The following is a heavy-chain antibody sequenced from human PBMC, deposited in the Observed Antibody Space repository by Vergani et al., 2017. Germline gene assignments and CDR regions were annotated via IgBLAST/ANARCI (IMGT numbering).Heavy chain of an antibody. Sequence: QVQLVQSGAEVKKPGASVKVSCKASGYTLTGYYMHWVRQAPGQGLEWMGWINPNSGGTNYAQKFQGWVTMTRDTSISTAYMELSRLRSDDTAVYYCARDGGGSITGTTFNYWGQGTLVTVSS. D-gene: IGHD1-20*01. CDR1: GYTLTGYY. CDR2: INPNSGGT. J-gene: IGHJ4*02. V-gene: IGHV1-2*04. CDR3: ARDGGGSITGTTFNY.